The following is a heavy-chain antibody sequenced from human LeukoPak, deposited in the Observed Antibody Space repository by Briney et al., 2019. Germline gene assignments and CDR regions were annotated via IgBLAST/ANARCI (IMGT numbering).Heavy chain of an antibody. CDR1: GFTFSDYY. Sequence: GGSLRLSCAASGFTFSDYYMGWIRQAPGKGLEWVSYISDNGSGTYYPDSVKGRFTISRDNAKKSLYLQVKSLRAEDTAVYYCARALNDAFDIWGQGTMVTVSS. CDR2: ISDNGSGT. CDR3: ARALNDAFDI. J-gene: IGHJ3*02. V-gene: IGHV3-11*04.